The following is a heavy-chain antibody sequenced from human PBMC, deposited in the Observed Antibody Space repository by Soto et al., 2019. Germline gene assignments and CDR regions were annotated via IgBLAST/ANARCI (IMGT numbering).Heavy chain of an antibody. D-gene: IGHD3-22*01. V-gene: IGHV1-69*01. CDR2: IIPVFGLV. CDR3: AGGRIVVVGSRSYYGMDV. J-gene: IGHJ6*02. CDR1: GGTPSNSA. Sequence: QVHLLLQSGAEVKKPGSSVKVSCKASGGTPSNSAISWVRQAPGQGLEWMGGIIPVFGLVKYAQNFQGRVTITADVSTNTAYMELSSLRPEDTAVYYCAGGRIVVVGSRSYYGMDVWRQGTTVTVSS.